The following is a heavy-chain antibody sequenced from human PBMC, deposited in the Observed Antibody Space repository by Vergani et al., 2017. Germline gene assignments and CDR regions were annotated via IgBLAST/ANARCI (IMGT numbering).Heavy chain of an antibody. CDR3: ARFRGYCSGGSCYSFDY. CDR1: GFTFSSYW. V-gene: IGHV3-7*01. J-gene: IGHJ4*02. CDR2: IKQDGSEK. Sequence: EVQLVESGGGLVQPGGSLRLSCAASGFTFSSYWMSWVRQAPGKGLEWVANIKQDGSEKYYVDSVKGRFTISRDNAKNSLYLQMNSLRAEDTAVYYCARFRGYCSGGSCYSFDYWGQGTLVTVSS. D-gene: IGHD2-15*01.